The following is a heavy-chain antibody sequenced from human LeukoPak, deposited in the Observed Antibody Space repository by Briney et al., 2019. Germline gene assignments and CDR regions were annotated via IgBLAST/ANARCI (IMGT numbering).Heavy chain of an antibody. V-gene: IGHV4-59*01. Sequence: SETLSLTCTVSGGSISGYYWSWIRQPPGKGLEWIGFIYYSGATNYNPSLKSRVTISVDTSKNQFSLKLSSVTAADTAVYYCARAFYCSGGSCYYHGMDVWGQGTTVTVSS. J-gene: IGHJ6*02. CDR3: ARAFYCSGGSCYYHGMDV. D-gene: IGHD2-15*01. CDR1: GGSISGYY. CDR2: IYYSGAT.